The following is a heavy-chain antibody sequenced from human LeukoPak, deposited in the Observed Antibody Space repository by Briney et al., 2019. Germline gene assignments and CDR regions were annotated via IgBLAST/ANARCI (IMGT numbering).Heavy chain of an antibody. J-gene: IGHJ4*02. V-gene: IGHV3-7*01. CDR1: GFTFSSYW. Sequence: SGGSLRLTCAASGFTFSSYWMSWVRQAPGEGLEWVANIKQDGSEKYYVDSVKGRFTISRDNAKNSLYLQMNSLRAEDTAVYYCARVGYCSSTSCHGFEDWGQGTLVTVSS. D-gene: IGHD2-2*01. CDR3: ARVGYCSSTSCHGFED. CDR2: IKQDGSEK.